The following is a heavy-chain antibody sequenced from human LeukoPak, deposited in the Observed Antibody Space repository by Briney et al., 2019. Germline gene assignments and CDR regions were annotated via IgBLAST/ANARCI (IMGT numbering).Heavy chain of an antibody. Sequence: SETLSLTCAVYGGSYSGYYWSWIRQPPGKGLEWIGEINHSGSTNYNPSLKSRVTISVDTSKNQFSLKLSSVTAADTAVYYCARDLQDYDILTGYYDYYGMDVWGQGTTVTVSS. J-gene: IGHJ6*02. CDR1: GGSYSGYY. D-gene: IGHD3-9*01. CDR3: ARDLQDYDILTGYYDYYGMDV. V-gene: IGHV4-34*09. CDR2: INHSGST.